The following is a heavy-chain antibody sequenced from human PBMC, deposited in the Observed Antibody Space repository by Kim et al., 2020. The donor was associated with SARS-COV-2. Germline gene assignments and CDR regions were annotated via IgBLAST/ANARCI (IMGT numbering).Heavy chain of an antibody. J-gene: IGHJ4*02. CDR3: ARTYYDILTGYYTHFDY. CDR2: INPSGGST. CDR1: GYTFTSYY. Sequence: ASVKVSCKASGYTFTSYYMHWVRQAPGQGLEWMGIINPSGGSTSYAQKFQGRVTMTRDTSTSTVYMELSSLRSEDTAVYYCARTYYDILTGYYTHFDYWGQGTLVTVSS. D-gene: IGHD3-9*01. V-gene: IGHV1-46*01.